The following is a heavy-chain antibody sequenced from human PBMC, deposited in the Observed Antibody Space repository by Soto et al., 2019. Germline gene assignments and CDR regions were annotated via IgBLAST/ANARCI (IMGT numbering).Heavy chain of an antibody. CDR1: GFSFSSYG. D-gene: IGHD3-10*01. CDR2: IWYDGTKK. Sequence: QVQLVESGGGVVQPGRSLRLSCAASGFSFSSYGMHWVRQGPGKGLEWVAFIWYDGTKKYYADSVKGRFTISRDNSQNTLYLQMNSLRAEDTAVYYCGRKGSGLTFDYWGQGALVTVSS. CDR3: GRKGSGLTFDY. V-gene: IGHV3-33*01. J-gene: IGHJ4*02.